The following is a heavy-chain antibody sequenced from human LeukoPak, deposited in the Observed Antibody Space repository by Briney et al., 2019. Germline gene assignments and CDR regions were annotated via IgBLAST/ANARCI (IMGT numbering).Heavy chain of an antibody. CDR2: INHSGST. CDR3: ARGRTRTMIVVVITDTPFDY. V-gene: IGHV4-34*01. J-gene: IGHJ4*02. CDR1: GGSFSGYY. Sequence: PSETLSLTCAVYGGSFSGYYWSWIRQPPGKGLEWIGEINHSGSTNYNPSLKSRVTISVDTSKNQFSLKLSSVTAADTAVYYCARGRTRTMIVVVITDTPFDYWGQGTLVTVSS. D-gene: IGHD3-22*01.